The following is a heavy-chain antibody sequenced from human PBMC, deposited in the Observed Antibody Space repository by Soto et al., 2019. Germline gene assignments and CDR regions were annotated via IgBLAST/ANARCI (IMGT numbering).Heavy chain of an antibody. CDR1: GYSFTSYW. V-gene: IGHV5-51*01. J-gene: IGHJ6*02. Sequence: PGESLKISCKGSGYSFTSYWIGWVRQMPGKGLEWMGIIYPGDSDTRYSPSFQGQVTISADKSISTAYLQWSSLKASDTAMYYCARALSPYYYYYGMDVWGQGTTVTVSS. CDR3: ARALSPYYYYYGMDV. CDR2: IYPGDSDT. D-gene: IGHD3-16*02.